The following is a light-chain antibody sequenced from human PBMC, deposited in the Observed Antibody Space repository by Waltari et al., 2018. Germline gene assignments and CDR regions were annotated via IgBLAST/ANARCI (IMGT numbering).Light chain of an antibody. Sequence: EIVLTQSQDFQSVTPKEKVNITCRASQDISTSLHWYQQKPDQSPKLLIKYASESFSGVPSRFSGSGSGTHFTLTINSLEAEDAATYYCQQSRSFPLTFGGGTKVEIK. CDR1: QDISTS. CDR2: YAS. CDR3: QQSRSFPLT. V-gene: IGKV6-21*01. J-gene: IGKJ4*01.